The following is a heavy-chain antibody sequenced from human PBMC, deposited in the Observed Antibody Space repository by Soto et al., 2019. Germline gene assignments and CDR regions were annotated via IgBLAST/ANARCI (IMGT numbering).Heavy chain of an antibody. D-gene: IGHD3-22*01. J-gene: IGHJ6*02. CDR3: ARDRRIVVPNYYYGMDV. Sequence: SETLSLTCTVSGGSISSYYWSWIRQPPGKGLEWIGYIYYSGSTNYNPSLKSRVTISVDTSKNQFSLKLSSVTAADTAVYYCARDRRIVVPNYYYGMDVRGQGTTVTVSS. V-gene: IGHV4-59*01. CDR1: GGSISSYY. CDR2: IYYSGST.